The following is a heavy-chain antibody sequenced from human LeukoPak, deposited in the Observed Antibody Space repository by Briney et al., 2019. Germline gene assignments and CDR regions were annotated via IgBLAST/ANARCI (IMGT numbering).Heavy chain of an antibody. D-gene: IGHD5-12*01. J-gene: IGHJ3*02. Sequence: PSETLSLTCTVSGGSISSGGYYWSWIRQHPGKGLEWTGYIYYSGSTYYNPSLKSRVTISVDTSKNQFSLKLSSVTAADTAVYYCARDHIVATIRAFDIWGQGTMVTVSS. CDR3: ARDHIVATIRAFDI. CDR1: GGSISSGGYY. CDR2: IYYSGST. V-gene: IGHV4-31*03.